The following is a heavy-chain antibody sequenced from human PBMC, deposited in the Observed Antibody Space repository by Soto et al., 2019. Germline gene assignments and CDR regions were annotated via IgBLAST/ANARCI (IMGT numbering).Heavy chain of an antibody. D-gene: IGHD6-19*01. V-gene: IGHV4-61*08. CDR2: IYYSGGT. CDR1: AAAPSSRGYF. Sequence: PETLSPTCTVSAAAPSSRGYFYTWVRQPPGKGLEWLGYIYYSGGTNYTPSLKSRVTISLDKSKSQFSLRLISVTAADTAVYYCTREQSDDNYFDPWGQGTLVTVSS. CDR3: TREQSDDNYFDP. J-gene: IGHJ5*02.